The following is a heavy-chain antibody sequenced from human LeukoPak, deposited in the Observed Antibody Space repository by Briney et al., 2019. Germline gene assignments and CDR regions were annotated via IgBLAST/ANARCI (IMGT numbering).Heavy chain of an antibody. D-gene: IGHD3-3*01. V-gene: IGHV4-61*02. CDR1: GDSISNGFY. J-gene: IGHJ6*03. CDR3: ARQAGRITIFGVVVIMDV. CDR2: IYTSGST. Sequence: SDTLSLTCTVSGDSISNGFYWTWIRQPAGKGLEWIGRIYTSGSTNYNPSLKSRVTISVDTSKNQFSLKLSSVTAADTAVYYCARQAGRITIFGVVVIMDVWGKGTTVTVSS.